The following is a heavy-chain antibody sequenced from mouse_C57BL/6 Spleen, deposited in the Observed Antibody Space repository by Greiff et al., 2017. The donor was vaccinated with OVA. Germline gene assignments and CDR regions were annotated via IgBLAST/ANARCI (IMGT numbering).Heavy chain of an antibody. Sequence: VQLQQPGAELVMPGASVKLSCKASGYTFTSYWMHWVKQRPGQGLEWIGEIDPSDSYTNYNQKFKGKSTLTVDKSSSTAYMQLSSLTSEDSAVYYCARDLTGTGYYFDYWGQGTTLTVSS. J-gene: IGHJ2*01. CDR1: GYTFTSYW. D-gene: IGHD4-1*01. V-gene: IGHV1-69*01. CDR3: ARDLTGTGYYFDY. CDR2: IDPSDSYT.